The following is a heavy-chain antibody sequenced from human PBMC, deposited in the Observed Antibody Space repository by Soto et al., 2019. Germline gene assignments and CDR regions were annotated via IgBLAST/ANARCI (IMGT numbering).Heavy chain of an antibody. CDR1: GESISSGGYY. V-gene: IGHV4-31*01. D-gene: IGHD6-6*01. Sequence: QVQLQESGPGLVKPSQTLSLTCNVSGESISSGGYYWSWIRHHPGKGLEWIGYIYDTESAYYNPSLKSPDTISMDTSKNQFAMRLSSVTAADTAVYYCARASSSSSAADYWGQGILGTVSS. CDR3: ARASSSSSAADY. J-gene: IGHJ4*02. CDR2: IYDTESA.